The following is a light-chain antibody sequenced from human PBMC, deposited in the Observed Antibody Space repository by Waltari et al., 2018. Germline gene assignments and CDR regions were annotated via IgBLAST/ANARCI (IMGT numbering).Light chain of an antibody. CDR3: QQYSSYPTWT. V-gene: IGKV1-5*03. CDR1: QSISSG. Sequence: DIQMTQSPSTLSASVGDRVTITCRASQSISSGLAWYQQKPGKAPKLLIYKASNVESGVPSRFSGSGSGTEFALTISSLQPDDFATYYCQQYSSYPTWTFGQGTKVEIK. CDR2: KAS. J-gene: IGKJ1*01.